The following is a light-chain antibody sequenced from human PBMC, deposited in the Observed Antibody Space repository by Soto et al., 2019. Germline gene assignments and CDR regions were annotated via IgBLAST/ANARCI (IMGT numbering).Light chain of an antibody. J-gene: IGKJ2*01. V-gene: IGKV1-5*03. Sequence: DIQMTQSPSTLSASVGDRVTITCRASQSISSWLAWYQQKPGTAPKLLIYKASSLESGVPSRFGGSGSGTEFTLTISSLQPDDFATYYCQQYNSYPYTFGQGTKLEIK. CDR1: QSISSW. CDR3: QQYNSYPYT. CDR2: KAS.